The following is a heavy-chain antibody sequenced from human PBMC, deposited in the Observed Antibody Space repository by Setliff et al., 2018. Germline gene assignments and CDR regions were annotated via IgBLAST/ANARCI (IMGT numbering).Heavy chain of an antibody. V-gene: IGHV4-30-4*02. J-gene: IGHJ5*02. Sequence: SETLSLTCTVSGDSLSGDNYFWSWVRHLPGKGLQWLGHIYYTGKTYYNPSLKSRLEMSVDTSKREFALRLSSVTAADTAVYYCARTSTYVLGSGSYWDRWFDPWSQGTLVTVSS. CDR3: ARTSTYVLGSGSYWDRWFDP. CDR1: GDSLSGDNYF. D-gene: IGHD3-10*01. CDR2: IYYTGKT.